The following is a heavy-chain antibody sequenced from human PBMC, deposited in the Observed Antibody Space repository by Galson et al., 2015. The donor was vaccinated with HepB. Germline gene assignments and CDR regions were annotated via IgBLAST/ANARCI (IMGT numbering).Heavy chain of an antibody. CDR2: ISYDGSNK. CDR1: GFTFSSYA. CDR3: TTVIVGGGY. V-gene: IGHV3-30-3*01. Sequence: SLRLSCAASGFTFSSYAMHWVRQAPGKGLEWVAVISYDGSNKYYADSVKGRFTISRDNSKNTLYLQMNSLKTEDTAVYYCTTVIVGGGYWGQGTLVTVSS. J-gene: IGHJ4*02. D-gene: IGHD1-26*01.